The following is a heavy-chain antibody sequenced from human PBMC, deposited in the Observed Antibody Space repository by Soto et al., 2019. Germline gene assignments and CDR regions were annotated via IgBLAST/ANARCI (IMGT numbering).Heavy chain of an antibody. Sequence: PSGTLSLTCTVSGGSISRDYWSWIRQPPGKGLEWIGYIYYSGSTNYNPSLKSRVTISVDTSKNQFSLKLSSVTAADTAVYYCARELQVSAKLELSSGEYYYYYYYMDVWGKGTTVTVSS. V-gene: IGHV4-59*01. J-gene: IGHJ6*03. CDR1: GGSISRDY. CDR2: IYYSGST. D-gene: IGHD1-7*01. CDR3: ARELQVSAKLELSSGEYYYYYYYMDV.